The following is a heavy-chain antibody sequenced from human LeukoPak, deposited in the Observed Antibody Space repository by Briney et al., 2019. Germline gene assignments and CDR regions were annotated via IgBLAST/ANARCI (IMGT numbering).Heavy chain of an antibody. CDR1: GYTFYGYY. J-gene: IGHJ4*02. V-gene: IGHV1-2*02. Sequence: ASVKVSCKASGYTFYGYYMHWVRQAPGQGLEWMGWINPNSGGTNYAQKFQGRVTMTRDTSISTAYMELSSLRSEDTAVYYCARFPPRYCSGGSCLPYWGQGTLVTVSS. CDR2: INPNSGGT. D-gene: IGHD2-15*01. CDR3: ARFPPRYCSGGSCLPY.